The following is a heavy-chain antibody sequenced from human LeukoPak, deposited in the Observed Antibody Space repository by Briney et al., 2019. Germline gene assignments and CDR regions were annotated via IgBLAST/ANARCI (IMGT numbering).Heavy chain of an antibody. CDR3: AKVEGGSWYVAVAATDY. CDR2: ISGGGGTT. D-gene: IGHD6-19*01. J-gene: IGHJ4*02. CDR1: GFTFGSYA. Sequence: GGSLRLSCAASGFTFGSYAMTWVRQAPGKGLALVSAISGGGGTTYYADSVKGRFTISRDDSKNTLYLQMNSLRAEDTAVYYCAKVEGGSWYVAVAATDYWGQGTLVTVSS. V-gene: IGHV3-23*01.